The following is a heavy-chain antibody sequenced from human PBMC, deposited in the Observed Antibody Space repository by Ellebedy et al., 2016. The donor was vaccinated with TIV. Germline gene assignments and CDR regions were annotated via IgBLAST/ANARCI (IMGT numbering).Heavy chain of an antibody. CDR2: INPNSGGT. CDR1: GYTFTGYY. V-gene: IGHV1-2*02. CDR3: ATADEPIRMTTVTTVRGGYYYYYGMDV. J-gene: IGHJ6*02. Sequence: ASVKVSCXASGYTFTGYYMHWVRQAPGQGLEWMGWINPNSGGTNYAQKFQGRVTMTRDTSISTAYMELSRLRSDDTAVYYCATADEPIRMTTVTTVRGGYYYYYGMDVWGQGTTVTVSS. D-gene: IGHD4-17*01.